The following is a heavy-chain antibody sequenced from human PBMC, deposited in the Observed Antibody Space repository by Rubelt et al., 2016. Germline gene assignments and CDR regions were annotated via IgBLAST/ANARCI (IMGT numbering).Heavy chain of an antibody. CDR3: ARGGHYYDSSGYWILHDY. CDR1: GYTFTSYG. CDR2: ISAYNGNT. Sequence: VKVSCKASGYTFTSYGISWVRQAPGQGLEWMGWISAYNGNTNYAQKLQGRVTMTTDTFTSTAYMELRSLRSDDTAVYYCARGGHYYDSSGYWILHDYWGQGTLVTVSS. J-gene: IGHJ4*02. V-gene: IGHV1-18*01. D-gene: IGHD3-22*01.